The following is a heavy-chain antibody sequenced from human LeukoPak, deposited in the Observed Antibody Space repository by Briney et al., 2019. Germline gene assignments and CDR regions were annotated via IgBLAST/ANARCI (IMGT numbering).Heavy chain of an antibody. V-gene: IGHV3-21*01. D-gene: IGHD3-16*01. CDR3: GRAFPPLRTSSAGDL. J-gene: IGHJ1*01. Sequence: GGSLRLSCGASGFTFSSFSMSWVRQAPGKGLEWVSAISGRSSHVYYGESVKGRFTISRDNAKNSLYLQLDSLGVEDTAVYYCGRAFPPLRTSSAGDLWGQGTLVTVSS. CDR1: GFTFSSFS. CDR2: ISGRSSHV.